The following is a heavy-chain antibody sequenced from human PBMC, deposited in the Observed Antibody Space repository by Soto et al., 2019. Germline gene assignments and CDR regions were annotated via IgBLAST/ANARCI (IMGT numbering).Heavy chain of an antibody. J-gene: IGHJ4*02. CDR2: ISYDGSNK. Sequence: QVQLVESGGGVVQPGRSLRLSCAASGFTFSSYGMHWVRQAPGKGLEWVAVISYDGSNKYYADSVKGRFTISRDNSKNTLYLQMNSLRAEDTAVYYCAKDLGSGDGYWGQGTLVTVSS. D-gene: IGHD2-15*01. CDR3: AKDLGSGDGY. CDR1: GFTFSSYG. V-gene: IGHV3-30*18.